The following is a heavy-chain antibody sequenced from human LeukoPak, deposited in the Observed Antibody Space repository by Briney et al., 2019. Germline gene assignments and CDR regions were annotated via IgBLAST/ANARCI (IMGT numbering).Heavy chain of an antibody. Sequence: ASVKVSCKASGYTFTSYDINWVRQATGQGLEWMGWMNPNSGNTGYAQKFQGRVTMTRNTSISTAYMELSSPRSEDTAVYYCARGSGYSYGLYYFDYWGQGTLVTVSS. CDR1: GYTFTSYD. CDR2: MNPNSGNT. D-gene: IGHD5-18*01. CDR3: ARGSGYSYGLYYFDY. J-gene: IGHJ4*02. V-gene: IGHV1-8*01.